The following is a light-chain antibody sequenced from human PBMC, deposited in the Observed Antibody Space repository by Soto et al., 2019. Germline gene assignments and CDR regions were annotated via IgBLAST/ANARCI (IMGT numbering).Light chain of an antibody. J-gene: IGLJ2*01. CDR2: DVS. V-gene: IGLV2-14*03. CDR3: SSYTTTTSLVV. CDR1: SSDVGGYNF. Sequence: QAVLTQPASVSGSPGQSITISCSGTSSDVGGYNFVSWYQVHPGKAPRLILYDVSSRPSGVSYRFSGSKSANTASPNISRLQAGDEADYYCSSYTTTTSLVVLGGGTQLTVL.